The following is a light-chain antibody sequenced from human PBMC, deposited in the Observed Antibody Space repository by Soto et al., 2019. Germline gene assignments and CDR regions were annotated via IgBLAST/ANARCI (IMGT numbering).Light chain of an antibody. J-gene: IGLJ3*02. CDR3: CSYAGNFIWV. CDR1: SSDVGSYNL. V-gene: IGLV2-23*01. Sequence: QSALTQPASVSGSPGQSITISCTGTSSDVGSYNLVSWYQQHPGKAPKLMIYEGSKRPSGVSNRFSGSKSGNTASLTISGLQADDEADYYCCSYAGNFIWVFGGGTKLTVL. CDR2: EGS.